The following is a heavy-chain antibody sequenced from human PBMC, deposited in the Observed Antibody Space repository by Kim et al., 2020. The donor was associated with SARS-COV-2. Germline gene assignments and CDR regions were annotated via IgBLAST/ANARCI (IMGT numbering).Heavy chain of an antibody. CDR2: ISGSGGST. J-gene: IGHJ4*02. CDR1: GFTFSSYG. V-gene: IGHV3-23*01. D-gene: IGHD1-26*01. CDR3: AKRVSGSYYSGRSFDY. Sequence: GGSLRLSCAASGFTFSSYGMSWVRQAPGKGLEWVSAISGSGGSTYYADSVKGRFTISRDNSKNTLYLQMNSLRAEDTAVYYCAKRVSGSYYSGRSFDYWGQGTLVTVSS.